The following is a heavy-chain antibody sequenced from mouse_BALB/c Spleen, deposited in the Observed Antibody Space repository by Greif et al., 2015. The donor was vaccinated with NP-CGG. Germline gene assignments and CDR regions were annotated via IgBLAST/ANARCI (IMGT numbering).Heavy chain of an antibody. J-gene: IGHJ3*01. CDR2: INPSTGYT. CDR1: GYTFTSYW. Sequence: QVHVKQSGAELAKPGASVKMSCKASGYTFTSYWMHWVKQRPGQGLEWIGYINPSTGYTEYNQKFKDKATLTADKSSSPAYMQLSSMTSEAFAVYYCASDYGSFVYWGQGILFNVAA. V-gene: IGHV1-7*01. CDR3: ASDYGSFVY. D-gene: IGHD1-2*01.